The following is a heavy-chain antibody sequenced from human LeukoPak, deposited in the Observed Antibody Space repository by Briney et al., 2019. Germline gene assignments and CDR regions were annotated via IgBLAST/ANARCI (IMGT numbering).Heavy chain of an antibody. J-gene: IGHJ4*02. CDR1: GFTFSSYG. V-gene: IGHV3-23*01. D-gene: IGHD6-19*01. Sequence: PGGSLRLSCAVSGFTFSSYGMNWVRQAPGKGLEWVSGISGSGGSISYADSVKGRFTISRDNSKNTLSLQMNSLRAEDTAVYYCAKGGVAGIYWGQGTLVTVSS. CDR3: AKGGVAGIY. CDR2: ISGSGGSI.